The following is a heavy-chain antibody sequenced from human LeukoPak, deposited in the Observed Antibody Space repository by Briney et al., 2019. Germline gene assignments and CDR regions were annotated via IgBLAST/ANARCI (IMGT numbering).Heavy chain of an antibody. CDR1: GYTFTSYD. D-gene: IGHD2-2*01. CDR3: ARFLTHCSSTSCYLRGWFDP. J-gene: IGHJ5*02. Sequence: ASVKASCKASGYTFTSYDINWVRQATGQGLEWMGWMNPNSGNTGYAQKFQGRVTMTRNTSISTAYMELSSLRSEDTAVYYCARFLTHCSSTSCYLRGWFDPWGQGTLVTVSS. CDR2: MNPNSGNT. V-gene: IGHV1-8*01.